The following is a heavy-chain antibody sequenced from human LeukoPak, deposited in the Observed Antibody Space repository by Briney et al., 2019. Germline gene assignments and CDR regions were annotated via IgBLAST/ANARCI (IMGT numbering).Heavy chain of an antibody. D-gene: IGHD5-24*01. J-gene: IGHJ4*02. CDR3: ARGGRWLQFLFNY. CDR2: INHSGST. CDR1: GGSFSGYY. Sequence: SETLSLTCAVYGGSFSGYYWSWIRQPPGKGLEWIGEINHSGSTNYNPSLKSRVTISVDTSKNQFSLKQSSVTAADTAVYYCARGGRWLQFLFNYWGQGTLVTVSS. V-gene: IGHV4-34*01.